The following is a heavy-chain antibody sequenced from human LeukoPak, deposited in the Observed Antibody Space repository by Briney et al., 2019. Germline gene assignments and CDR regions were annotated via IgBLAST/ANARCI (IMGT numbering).Heavy chain of an antibody. CDR3: ARGPYCSGGTCYSQYFDF. V-gene: IGHV1-18*01. Sequence: ASVKVSCKASVYTFTSYGITWVRQAPGQGLEWMGRISTYNGNTNYAQKLQGRVTMTTDTSTSTAYMELRSLRSDDTAVYYCARGPYCSGGTCYSQYFDFWGQGTLVPVSS. CDR1: VYTFTSYG. J-gene: IGHJ4*02. D-gene: IGHD2-15*01. CDR2: ISTYNGNT.